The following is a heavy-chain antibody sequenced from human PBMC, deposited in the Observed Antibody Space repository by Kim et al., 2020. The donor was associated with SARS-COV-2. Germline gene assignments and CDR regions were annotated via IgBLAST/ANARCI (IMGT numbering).Heavy chain of an antibody. CDR2: ISGSGGST. J-gene: IGHJ3*02. Sequence: GGSLRLSCAASGFTFSSYAMSWVRQAPGKGLEWVSAISGSGGSTYYADSVKGRFTISRDNSKNTLYLQMNSLRAEDTAVYYCAKIPNPFKVVVVAANIWGQGTMVTVSS. CDR1: GFTFSSYA. V-gene: IGHV3-23*01. CDR3: AKIPNPFKVVVVAANI. D-gene: IGHD2-15*01.